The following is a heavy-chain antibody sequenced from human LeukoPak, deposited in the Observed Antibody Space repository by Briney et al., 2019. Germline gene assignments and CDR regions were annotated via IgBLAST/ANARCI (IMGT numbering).Heavy chain of an antibody. CDR2: LYYSGST. Sequence: SETLSLTCTVSGGSISRSTYYWDWIRQPPGEGLEWIGSLYYSGSTYYNPSLKTRVTISVDTSKNQFSLKLSSVTAADTAVYYCARHGPHIAATGANFDYWGQGTLVTVSS. CDR3: ARHGPHIAATGANFDY. V-gene: IGHV4-39*01. D-gene: IGHD6-13*01. J-gene: IGHJ4*02. CDR1: GGSISRSTYY.